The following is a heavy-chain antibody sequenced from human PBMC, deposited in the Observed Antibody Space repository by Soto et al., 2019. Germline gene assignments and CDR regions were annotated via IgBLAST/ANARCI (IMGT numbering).Heavy chain of an antibody. CDR2: IYPGDSDT. J-gene: IGHJ6*02. CDR3: ASTYCGGDCYPSGYYGMDV. CDR1: GYSFISYW. V-gene: IGHV5-51*01. Sequence: GESLRISCKGSGYSFISYWIGWVRQMPGKGLEWMGIIYPGDSDTRYSPSFQGQVTISADKSISTAYLQWSSLKASDTAMYYCASTYCGGDCYPSGYYGMDVWGQGTTVTVSS. D-gene: IGHD2-21*02.